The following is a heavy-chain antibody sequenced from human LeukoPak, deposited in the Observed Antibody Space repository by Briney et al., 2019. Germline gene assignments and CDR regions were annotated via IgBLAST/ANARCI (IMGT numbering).Heavy chain of an antibody. CDR2: INPNTGGT. Sequence: GASVKVSCKASGYTFTGYYLHWVRQAPGQGLEWMGWINPNTGGTNYGQKFQGRYTMTRDTSINTTYMELSRLRSDDTAVYYCARGGGYDSSSYNTYWGQGTLVTVSS. V-gene: IGHV1-2*02. CDR1: GYTFTGYY. D-gene: IGHD3-22*01. J-gene: IGHJ4*02. CDR3: ARGGGYDSSSYNTY.